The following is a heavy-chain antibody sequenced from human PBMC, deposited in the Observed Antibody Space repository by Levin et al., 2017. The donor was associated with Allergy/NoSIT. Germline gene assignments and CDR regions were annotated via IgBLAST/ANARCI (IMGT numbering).Heavy chain of an antibody. CDR3: ARSHPLTGTTHFSYQDGMDV. Sequence: AGGSLRLSCEASGFDFHIYIMNWVRQAPGKGLEWLSSITTGSNYKYYIDSVRGRFVISRDNGRNSLYLQMNSLRAEDTAVYYCARSHPLTGTTHFSYQDGMDVWGQGTTVTVSS. D-gene: IGHD1/OR15-1a*01. V-gene: IGHV3-21*01. CDR1: GFDFHIYI. J-gene: IGHJ6*02. CDR2: ITTGSNYK.